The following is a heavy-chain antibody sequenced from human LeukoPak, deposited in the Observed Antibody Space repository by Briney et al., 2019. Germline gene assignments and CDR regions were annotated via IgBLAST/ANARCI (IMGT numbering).Heavy chain of an antibody. CDR3: TRGDYGSGTFYYYYYYGMDV. V-gene: IGHV3-30-3*01. J-gene: IGHJ6*02. D-gene: IGHD3-10*01. CDR2: ISYDGSNK. CDR1: GFTFSSYA. Sequence: GRSLRLSCAASGFTFSSYAMHWVRQAPGKGLEWVAVISYDGSNKYYADSVKGRFTISRDNSKNTLYLQMNSLRAEDTAVYYCTRGDYGSGTFYYYYYYGMDVWGQGTTVTVSS.